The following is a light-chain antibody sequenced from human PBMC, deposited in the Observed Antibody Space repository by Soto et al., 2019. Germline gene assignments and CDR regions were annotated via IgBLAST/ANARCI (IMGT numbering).Light chain of an antibody. CDR1: QSLVHSDGNTY. Sequence: DVVLTQSPLSLPVTLGQPASISCRSSQSLVHSDGNTYLSWFQQRPGQSPRRLIYKVSNWDSGVTDRFSVSGSGTDFTLKISRVEAEDVGFYYCMQATYWPWTFGQGTKVEIK. J-gene: IGKJ1*01. V-gene: IGKV2-30*02. CDR3: MQATYWPWT. CDR2: KVS.